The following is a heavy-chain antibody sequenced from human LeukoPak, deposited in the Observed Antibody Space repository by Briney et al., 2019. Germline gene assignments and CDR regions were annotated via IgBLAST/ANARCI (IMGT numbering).Heavy chain of an antibody. CDR3: ARQSRGIAAAVFGY. V-gene: IGHV4-59*08. D-gene: IGHD6-13*01. Sequence: PSETLSLTCTISGGSISSYYWSWIRQPPGKGLEWIGYISYSGSTNYNPSLKSRVTISVDTSKNQFSLKLNSVTAADTAVYYCARQSRGIAAAVFGYWGQGTLVTVSS. J-gene: IGHJ4*02. CDR2: ISYSGST. CDR1: GGSISSYY.